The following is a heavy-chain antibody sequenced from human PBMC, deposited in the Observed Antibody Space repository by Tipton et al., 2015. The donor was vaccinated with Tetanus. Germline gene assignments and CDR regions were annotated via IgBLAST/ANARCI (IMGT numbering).Heavy chain of an antibody. Sequence: TLSLTCAAYGGSFRPYYWTWIRQPPGKGLEWIGEINHSGSTNYNPSLKSRGTISVDTSKNQFSLKLTSVTAADTALYYCARGYCASTKCFDGGDYWGQGTLVTVSS. CDR1: GGSFRPYY. CDR3: ARGYCASTKCFDGGDY. D-gene: IGHD2-2*01. J-gene: IGHJ4*02. V-gene: IGHV4-34*01. CDR2: INHSGST.